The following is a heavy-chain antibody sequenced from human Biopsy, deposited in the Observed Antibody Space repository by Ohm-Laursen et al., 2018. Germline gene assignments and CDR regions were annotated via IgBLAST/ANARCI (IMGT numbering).Heavy chain of an antibody. CDR3: AAFPFSGGPAFDI. CDR2: IYYSGST. J-gene: IGHJ3*02. V-gene: IGHV4-59*07. D-gene: IGHD2/OR15-2a*01. CDR1: GVYISDYY. Sequence: SDTLSLTCSVSGVYISDYYWSWIRQPPGRGLEWVGSIYYSGSTNYNPSLRSRVTTSVDISRNQFFLNMKSVTGADTAVYYCAAFPFSGGPAFDIWGQGTTVIVSS.